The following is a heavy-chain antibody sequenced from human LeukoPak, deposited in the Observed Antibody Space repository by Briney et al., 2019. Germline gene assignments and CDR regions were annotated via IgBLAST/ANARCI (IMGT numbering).Heavy chain of an antibody. Sequence: GASVKVSCKASGYTFTSYYMHWVRQAPGQGLEWMGIINPSGGSTSYAQKFQGRVTMTRDTSISTAYMELSRLRSDGTAVYYCARDYYDYVWGSYQKPGYWGQGTLVTVSS. V-gene: IGHV1-46*01. J-gene: IGHJ4*02. CDR1: GYTFTSYY. CDR3: ARDYYDYVWGSYQKPGY. CDR2: INPSGGST. D-gene: IGHD3-16*02.